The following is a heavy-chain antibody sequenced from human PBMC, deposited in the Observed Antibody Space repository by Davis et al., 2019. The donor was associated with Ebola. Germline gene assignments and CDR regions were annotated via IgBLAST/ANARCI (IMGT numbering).Heavy chain of an antibody. D-gene: IGHD3-3*01. CDR2: IIPILGTA. V-gene: IGHV1-69*10. CDR1: GGTFSSYA. CDR3: ASGGAWSGYYTDYYYGMDV. J-gene: IGHJ6*02. Sequence: SVKVSCKASGGTFSSYAISWVRQAPGQGLEWMGGIIPILGTANYAQKFQGRVTITADKSTSTAYMELSSLRSEDTAVYYCASGGAWSGYYTDYYYGMDVWGQGTTVTVSS.